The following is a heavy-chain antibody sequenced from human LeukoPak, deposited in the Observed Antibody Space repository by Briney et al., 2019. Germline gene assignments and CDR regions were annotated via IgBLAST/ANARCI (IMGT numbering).Heavy chain of an antibody. J-gene: IGHJ4*02. CDR1: GFTFSSYA. D-gene: IGHD3-3*01. Sequence: PGGSLRLSCAASGFTFSSYAMSWVRQAPGQGLEWVSGISNSGVSTYHADSVKGRLTISRDNSKNMLYLQMNSLRAEDTAVYYCAKAQRRSRDFIDYWGQGTLVTVSS. V-gene: IGHV3-23*01. CDR2: ISNSGVST. CDR3: AKAQRRSRDFIDY.